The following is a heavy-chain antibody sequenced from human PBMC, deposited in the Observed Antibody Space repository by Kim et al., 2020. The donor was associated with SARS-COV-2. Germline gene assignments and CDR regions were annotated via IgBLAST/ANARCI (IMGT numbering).Heavy chain of an antibody. D-gene: IGHD3-16*01. CDR2: ISDDGRST. CDR3: VRGAFHAIDG. CDR1: EFSVNSYW. J-gene: IGHJ6*02. V-gene: IGHV3-74*01. Sequence: GGSLRLSCAASEFSVNSYWMRWVRQVPGKGLVWVSGISDDGRSTRYADSVKGRFTISRDYAKSTLYLQMSSLRAEDTAVYYCVRGAFHAIDGWGQGTTVT.